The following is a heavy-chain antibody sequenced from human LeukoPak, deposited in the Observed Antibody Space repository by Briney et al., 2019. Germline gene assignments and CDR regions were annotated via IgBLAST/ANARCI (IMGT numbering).Heavy chain of an antibody. CDR1: GYTFTSYG. D-gene: IGHD5-12*01. Sequence: GASVKVSCKASGYTFTSYGISWVRQAPGQGLEWMGGIIPIFGTANYAQKFQGRVTITADESTSTAYMELSSLRSEDTAVYYCARESGGGFDYWGQGTLVTVSS. J-gene: IGHJ4*02. CDR3: ARESGGGFDY. V-gene: IGHV1-69*13. CDR2: IIPIFGTA.